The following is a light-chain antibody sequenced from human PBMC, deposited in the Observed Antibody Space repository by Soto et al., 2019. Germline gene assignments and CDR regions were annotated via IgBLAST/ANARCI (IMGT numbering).Light chain of an antibody. Sequence: QSVLTQPPSVSAAPGQRVTISCSGSTSNIGKSYVSWFQHLPGTAPKLLIYDNNKRPSGIPDRFSGSKSGTSATLDIIGLQTGDEADYICGTWDSNLAAVFGGGTKVTVL. CDR3: GTWDSNLAAV. V-gene: IGLV1-51*01. CDR1: TSNIGKSY. CDR2: DNN. J-gene: IGLJ2*01.